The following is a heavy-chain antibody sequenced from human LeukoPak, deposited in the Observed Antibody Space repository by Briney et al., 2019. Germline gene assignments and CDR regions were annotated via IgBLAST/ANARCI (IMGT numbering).Heavy chain of an antibody. CDR1: GYSFISYW. CDR2: IYPGDSDT. J-gene: IGHJ4*02. Sequence: GESLKISCKGSGYSFISYWIGWVRQMPGKGLEWMGIIYPGDSDTRYSPSFQGQVTISADKSISTAYLQWSSLKASDTAMYYCATHKRASSSWYALDYWGQGTLVTVSS. D-gene: IGHD6-13*01. CDR3: ATHKRASSSWYALDY. V-gene: IGHV5-51*01.